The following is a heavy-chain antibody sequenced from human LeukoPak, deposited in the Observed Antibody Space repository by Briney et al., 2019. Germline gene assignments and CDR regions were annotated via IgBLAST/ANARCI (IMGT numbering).Heavy chain of an antibody. J-gene: IGHJ6*03. V-gene: IGHV1-69*05. Sequence: SVEASCHACGGPFSSYAISWVRQAPGQGLEWMGGIIPIFGTANYAQKFQGRVTMTTDESTSTAYMELSSLRSEDTAVYYCAREWGYSYGSQNYYYYYMDVWGKGTTVTVSS. CDR3: AREWGYSYGSQNYYYYYMDV. CDR2: IIPIFGTA. CDR1: GGPFSSYA. D-gene: IGHD5-18*01.